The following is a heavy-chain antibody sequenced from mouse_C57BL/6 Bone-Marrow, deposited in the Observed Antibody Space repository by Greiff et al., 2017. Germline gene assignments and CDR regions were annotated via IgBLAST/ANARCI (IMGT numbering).Heavy chain of an antibody. CDR3: ARQRLFAY. D-gene: IGHD3-2*02. CDR2: ISGGGGNT. J-gene: IGHJ3*01. CDR1: GFTFSSYT. Sequence: EVKLMESGGGLVKPGGSLKLSCAASGFTFSSYTMSWVRQTPEKRLEWVATISGGGGNTYYPDSVKGRFTISRDNAKNTLYLQMSSLRSEDTAMYYCARQRLFAYWGQGTLVTVSA. V-gene: IGHV5-9*04.